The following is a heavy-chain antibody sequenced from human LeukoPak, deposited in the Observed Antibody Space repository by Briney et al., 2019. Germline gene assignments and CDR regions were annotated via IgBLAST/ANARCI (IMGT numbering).Heavy chain of an antibody. CDR3: ARERGYDFWSGSDENWFDP. Sequence: ASVKVSCKASGYTFTSYGISWVRQAPGQGLEWMGWISAYNGNINYAQKLQGRVTMTTDTSTSTAYMELRSLRSDDTAVYYCARERGYDFWSGSDENWFDPWGQGTLVTVSS. CDR1: GYTFTSYG. CDR2: ISAYNGNI. V-gene: IGHV1-18*01. J-gene: IGHJ5*02. D-gene: IGHD3-3*01.